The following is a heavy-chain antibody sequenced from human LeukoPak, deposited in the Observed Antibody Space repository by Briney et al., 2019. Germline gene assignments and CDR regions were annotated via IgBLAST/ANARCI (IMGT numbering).Heavy chain of an antibody. CDR3: AKEDPYYYGPGQPIDY. Sequence: GGSLRLSCAASGFTFSSYGMHWVRQAPGKGLEWVAFIRYDGSNKYYADSVKGRFTISRDNSKNTLYLQMNSLRAEDTAVYYCAKEDPYYYGPGQPIDYWGRGTLVTVSS. J-gene: IGHJ4*02. CDR2: IRYDGSNK. CDR1: GFTFSSYG. D-gene: IGHD3-10*01. V-gene: IGHV3-30*02.